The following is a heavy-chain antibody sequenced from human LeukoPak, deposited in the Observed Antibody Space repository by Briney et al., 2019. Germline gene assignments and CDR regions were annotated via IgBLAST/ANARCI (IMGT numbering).Heavy chain of an antibody. D-gene: IGHD5-12*01. Sequence: ASVKVSCKASGYTFTGYYTHWVRQAPGQGLGWMGWINPNSGGTNYAQKFQGRVTMTRDTSISTAYMELSSLKSDGTAVYYCASEGYSGQRGYWGQGTLVTVSS. CDR1: GYTFTGYY. J-gene: IGHJ4*02. CDR2: INPNSGGT. V-gene: IGHV1-2*02. CDR3: ASEGYSGQRGY.